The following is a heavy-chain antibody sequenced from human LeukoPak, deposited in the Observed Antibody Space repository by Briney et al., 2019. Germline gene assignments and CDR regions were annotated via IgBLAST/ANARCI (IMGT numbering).Heavy chain of an antibody. V-gene: IGHV3-15*01. CDR2: IKSKTDGGTT. Sequence: TGGSLRLSCAASGFTFSNAWMSWVRQAPGKGREWVGRIKSKTDGGTTDYAVPVKGRFTISRDDSKNTLYLQMNSLKTEDTAVYYCTTDLVITFGGVIPFDYWGQGTLVTVSS. CDR1: GFTFSNAW. CDR3: TTDLVITFGGVIPFDY. D-gene: IGHD3-16*02. J-gene: IGHJ4*02.